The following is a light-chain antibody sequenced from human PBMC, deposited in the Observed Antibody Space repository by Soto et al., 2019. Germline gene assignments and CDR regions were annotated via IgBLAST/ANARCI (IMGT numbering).Light chain of an antibody. Sequence: VLTQPPSVSAAPGQKVTISCSGSSSNIGGNSVSWYQQLPGTAPKLLIYDDNKRPSGIPDRFSGSKSGTSATLGITGFQTGDEADYYCGSWDSRLSAYVFGNGTKVTV. CDR2: DDN. V-gene: IGLV1-51*01. CDR1: SSNIGGNS. J-gene: IGLJ1*01. CDR3: GSWDSRLSAYV.